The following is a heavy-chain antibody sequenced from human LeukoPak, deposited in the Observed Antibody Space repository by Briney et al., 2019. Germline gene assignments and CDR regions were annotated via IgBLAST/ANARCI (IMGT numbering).Heavy chain of an antibody. CDR2: ISGSGGST. Sequence: PGRSLRLSCAASGFTFSSYAMGWVHQAPGKGLEWVSAISGSGGSTYYADSVKGRFTISRDNSRDTLYLQMNSLRAGDTAVYYCAKGYYDYVWGSYYFDYWGQGTLVTVSS. J-gene: IGHJ4*02. V-gene: IGHV3-23*01. CDR3: AKGYYDYVWGSYYFDY. CDR1: GFTFSSYA. D-gene: IGHD3-16*01.